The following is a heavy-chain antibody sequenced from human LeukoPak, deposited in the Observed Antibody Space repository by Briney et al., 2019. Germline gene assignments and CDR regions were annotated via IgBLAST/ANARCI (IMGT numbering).Heavy chain of an antibody. CDR2: IIPIFGTA. Sequence: ASVKVSCKASGGTFSSYAIIWVRQAPGQGLEWMGRIIPIFGTANYAQKFQGRVTITTDESTSTAYMELSSLRSEDTAVYYCARNAHYGSGSYYLDYWGQGTLVTVSS. D-gene: IGHD3-10*01. J-gene: IGHJ4*02. CDR3: ARNAHYGSGSYYLDY. CDR1: GGTFSSYA. V-gene: IGHV1-69*05.